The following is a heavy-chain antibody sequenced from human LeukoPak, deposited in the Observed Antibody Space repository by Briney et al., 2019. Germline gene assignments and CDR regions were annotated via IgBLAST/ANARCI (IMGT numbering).Heavy chain of an antibody. D-gene: IGHD3-10*01. CDR3: AKDYYGSGTYFSIDY. CDR2: IWYDGINK. J-gene: IGHJ4*02. V-gene: IGHV3-33*06. CDR1: GITFSSYG. Sequence: GGSLRLSCAASGITFSSYGMHWVRQAPGKGGLEWVAVIWYDGINKYYADSVKGRFTISRDNSKNTLSLQMNSLRAEDTAVYYCAKDYYGSGTYFSIDYWGQGTLVTVSS.